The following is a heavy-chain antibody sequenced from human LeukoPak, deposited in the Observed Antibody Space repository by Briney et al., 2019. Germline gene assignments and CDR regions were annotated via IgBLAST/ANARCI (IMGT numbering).Heavy chain of an antibody. D-gene: IGHD6-13*01. J-gene: IGHJ4*02. CDR1: GGSFSGYY. CDR2: INHSGST. CDR3: ARSGDIAAAGNFDY. Sequence: SETLSLTCAVYGGSFSGYYWSWTRQPPGKGLEWIGEINHSGSTNYNPSLKSRVTISVDTSKNQFSLKLSSVTAADTAVYYCARSGDIAAAGNFDYWGQGTLVTVSS. V-gene: IGHV4-34*01.